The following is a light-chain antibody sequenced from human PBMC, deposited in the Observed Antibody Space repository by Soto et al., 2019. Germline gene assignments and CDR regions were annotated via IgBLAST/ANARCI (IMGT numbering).Light chain of an antibody. Sequence: QSALTQPASVSGSPGQPITISCTGTTSDVGGYVSWYQQHPGKAPKLIMYEVSNRPSGVSNRFSGSKSGNTASLTISGLQAEDEAGYYCSSYTDTSTLVFGSGTKVTVL. V-gene: IGLV2-14*01. J-gene: IGLJ1*01. CDR2: EVS. CDR3: SSYTDTSTLV. CDR1: TSDVGGY.